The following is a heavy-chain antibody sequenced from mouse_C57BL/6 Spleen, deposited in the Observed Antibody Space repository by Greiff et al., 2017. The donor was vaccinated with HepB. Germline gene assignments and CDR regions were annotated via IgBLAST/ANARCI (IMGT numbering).Heavy chain of an antibody. CDR3: AHYGSSLAWLAY. Sequence: QVQLQQPGAELVKPGASVKLSCKASGYTFTSYWMQWVKQRPGQGLEWIGEIDPSDSYTNYNQKFKGKATLTVDTSSSTAYMQLSSLTSEDSAVYYCAHYGSSLAWLAYWGKGTLVTVSA. J-gene: IGHJ3*01. V-gene: IGHV1-50*01. D-gene: IGHD1-1*01. CDR1: GYTFTSYW. CDR2: IDPSDSYT.